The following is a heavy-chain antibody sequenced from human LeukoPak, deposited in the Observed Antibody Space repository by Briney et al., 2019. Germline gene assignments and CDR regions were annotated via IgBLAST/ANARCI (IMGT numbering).Heavy chain of an antibody. CDR1: GGSFSGYY. V-gene: IGHV4-34*01. J-gene: IGHJ4*02. CDR3: ARWEGGSYHDFDY. Sequence: PSETLSLTCAVYGGSFSGYYWSWIRQPPGKGLEWIGEINHSGSTNYNPSLKSRVTISVDTSKNQFSLKLSSVTAADTAVYYCARWEGGSYHDFDYWGQETLVTVSS. D-gene: IGHD1-26*01. CDR2: INHSGST.